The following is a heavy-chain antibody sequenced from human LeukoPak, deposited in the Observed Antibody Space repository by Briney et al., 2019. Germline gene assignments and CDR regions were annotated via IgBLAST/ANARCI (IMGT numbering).Heavy chain of an antibody. J-gene: IGHJ4*02. CDR2: ISYDGSNK. D-gene: IGHD3-10*01. V-gene: IGHV3-30-3*01. CDR3: ARDGSLLWFGELIV. Sequence: PGGSLRLSCAASGFTFSSYAMHWVRQAPGKGLEWVAVISYDGSNKYYADSVKGRFTISRGNSKNTLYLQMNSLRAEDTAVYYCARDGSLLWFGELIVWGQGTLVTVSS. CDR1: GFTFSSYA.